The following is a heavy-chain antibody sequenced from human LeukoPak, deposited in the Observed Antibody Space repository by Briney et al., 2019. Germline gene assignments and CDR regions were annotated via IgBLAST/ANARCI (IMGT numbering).Heavy chain of an antibody. J-gene: IGHJ3*02. CDR1: GYTFTDYY. Sequence: ASVKVSCKASGYTFTDYYIHWVRQAPGQGLEWMGWINPNSGGTNFAQKFQGRVTMTRDTSISTAYMELSRLRSDDTAVYYCAGYYNVSSGYYENAFDIWGQGTMVTVSS. D-gene: IGHD3-22*01. V-gene: IGHV1-2*02. CDR2: INPNSGGT. CDR3: AGYYNVSSGYYENAFDI.